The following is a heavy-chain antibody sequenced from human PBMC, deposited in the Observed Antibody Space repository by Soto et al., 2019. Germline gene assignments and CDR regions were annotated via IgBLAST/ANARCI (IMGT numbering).Heavy chain of an antibody. V-gene: IGHV3-11*06. CDR1: GFPFSDYY. J-gene: IGHJ4*02. Sequence: QVQLVESGGGLVKPGGSLRISCAASGFPFSDYYMTWIRQAPGKGLDWVSYISSSGTYTHFADSVKGRFTISRDNAKNSLYLQMNSLRPEDTAVYYCVRDISPNNFASVSYTFWGQGILVTVSS. D-gene: IGHD3-10*01. CDR2: ISSSGTYT. CDR3: VRDISPNNFASVSYTF.